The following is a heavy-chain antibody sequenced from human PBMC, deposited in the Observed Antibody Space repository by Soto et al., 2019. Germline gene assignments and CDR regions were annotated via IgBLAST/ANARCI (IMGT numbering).Heavy chain of an antibody. D-gene: IGHD3-3*02. Sequence: EVQLVESGGGLVQPGGSLRLSCAASGFTFNSNWMHWVRQAPGKGLVWVSRINADGSTTTYADSVKGRFTISRDNAKNPLYLHMNSLRAEDTAVYFCATVATHSYNWIDPWGQGTLVTVSS. V-gene: IGHV3-74*01. CDR3: ATVATHSYNWIDP. CDR1: GFTFNSNW. J-gene: IGHJ5*02. CDR2: INADGSTT.